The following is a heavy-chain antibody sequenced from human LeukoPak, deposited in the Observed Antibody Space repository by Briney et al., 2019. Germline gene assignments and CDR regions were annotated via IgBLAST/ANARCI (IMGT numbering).Heavy chain of an antibody. V-gene: IGHV1-2*02. D-gene: IGHD5-18*01. CDR3: ATGRGYSYGFDY. CDR2: IYPNSGGT. J-gene: IGHJ4*02. CDR1: GYTFTGYY. Sequence: GSVKVSCKASGYTFTGYYMHWVRQAPGQGLEWMGWIYPNSGGTNYAQKCQGRVTVTRDTSISTAYMQLSRLRSDDTAGYYGATGRGYSYGFDYWGQGTLVTVSS.